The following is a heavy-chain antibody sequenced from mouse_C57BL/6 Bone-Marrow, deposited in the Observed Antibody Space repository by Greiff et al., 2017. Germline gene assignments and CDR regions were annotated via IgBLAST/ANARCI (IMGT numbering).Heavy chain of an antibody. D-gene: IGHD2-3*01. Sequence: VQLQQPGAELVRPGSSVKLSCKASGYTFTSYWLDWVKQRPGQGLEWIGNIYPSDSENHYNQKFKDKATLTVYKSASTAYMQLSSLTSEYSAVYYCARGGWLLRGFAYWGQGTLVTVSA. J-gene: IGHJ3*01. CDR3: ARGGWLLRGFAY. CDR1: GYTFTSYW. CDR2: IYPSDSEN. V-gene: IGHV1-61*01.